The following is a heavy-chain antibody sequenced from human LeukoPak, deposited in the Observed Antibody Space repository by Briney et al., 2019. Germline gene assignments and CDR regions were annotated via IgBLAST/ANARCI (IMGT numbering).Heavy chain of an antibody. CDR1: EFTFSNYG. Sequence: GGSLRLSCAASEFTFSNYGMHWVRQAPGKGLEWVAFIRYDESNEYYADSVKGRFTISRDNSKNTLYLQMNSLRADDTAVYYCVKDSSWMGEYYFDYWGQGTLVTVSS. V-gene: IGHV3-30*02. J-gene: IGHJ4*02. CDR3: VKDSSWMGEYYFDY. D-gene: IGHD3-16*01. CDR2: IRYDESNE.